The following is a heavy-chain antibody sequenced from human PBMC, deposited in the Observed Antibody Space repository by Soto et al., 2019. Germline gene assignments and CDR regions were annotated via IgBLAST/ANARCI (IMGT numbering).Heavy chain of an antibody. CDR1: SGSISSSNW. V-gene: IGHV4-4*02. Sequence: SETLSLTCAVSSGSISSSNWWSWVRQPPGKGLEWIGEIYHSGSTNYNPSLKSRVTISVDKSKNQFSLKLSSVTAADTAVYYCARANYYGSGSYYKSDYYYYMDVWSKGTTVTVSS. CDR3: ARANYYGSGSYYKSDYYYYMDV. J-gene: IGHJ6*03. D-gene: IGHD3-10*01. CDR2: IYHSGST.